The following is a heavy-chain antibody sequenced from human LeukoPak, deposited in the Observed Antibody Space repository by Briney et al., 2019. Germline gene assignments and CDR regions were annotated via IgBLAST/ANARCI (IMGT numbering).Heavy chain of an antibody. CDR3: ARVSFGYYFDY. D-gene: IGHD3/OR15-3a*01. J-gene: IGHJ4*02. CDR2: IIPNLGIA. Sequence: SVKVSCKASGGTFSSYAISWVRQAPGQGLEWMGRIIPNLGIANYAQKFQGRVTITADKSTSTAYMELSSLRSEDTAVYYCARVSFGYYFDYWGQGTLVTVSS. CDR1: GGTFSSYA. V-gene: IGHV1-69*04.